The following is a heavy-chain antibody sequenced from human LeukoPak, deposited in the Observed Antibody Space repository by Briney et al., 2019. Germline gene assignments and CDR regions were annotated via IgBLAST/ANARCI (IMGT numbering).Heavy chain of an antibody. CDR3: VRIYRGPDY. Sequence: ASVKVSCKPSGYTFIHHYIHWVRQDTGQGLEWMGWINPNNGETNYAEKSQGRVTTTMDTSISTVYMELTRLRCDGTAMYYCVRIYRGPDYWGQGTLVTVSS. CDR1: GYTFIHHY. CDR2: INPNNGET. V-gene: IGHV1-2*02. J-gene: IGHJ4*02. D-gene: IGHD3-10*01.